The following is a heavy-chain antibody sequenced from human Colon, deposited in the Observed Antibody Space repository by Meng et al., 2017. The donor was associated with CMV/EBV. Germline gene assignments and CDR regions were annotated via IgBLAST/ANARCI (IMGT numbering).Heavy chain of an antibody. D-gene: IGHD3-22*01. Sequence: ASVKVSCKASGYTFTSYGIRWVRQAPGQGLEWMGWINASNGNTNYAQKLQGRVTITTDTSTSTAYMELSSLRSDDTAVYYCARVWGHGEGVGGDYYDDSSGYYFWGQGTMVTVSS. CDR2: INASNGNT. V-gene: IGHV1-18*01. CDR1: GYTFTSYG. CDR3: ARVWGHGEGVGGDYYDDSSGYYF. J-gene: IGHJ4*02.